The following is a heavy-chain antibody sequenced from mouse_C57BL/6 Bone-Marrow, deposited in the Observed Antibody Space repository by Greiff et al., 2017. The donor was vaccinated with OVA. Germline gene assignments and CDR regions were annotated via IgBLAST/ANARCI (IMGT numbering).Heavy chain of an antibody. CDR1: GYSITSGYY. Sequence: ESGPGLVKPSQSLSLTCSVTGYSITSGYYWNWIRQFPGNKLEWMGYISYDGSNNYNPSLKNRISITRDTSKNQFFLKLNSVTTEDTATYYCARDHGSSYGFAYWGQGTLVTVSA. CDR3: ARDHGSSYGFAY. V-gene: IGHV3-6*01. CDR2: ISYDGSN. D-gene: IGHD1-1*01. J-gene: IGHJ3*01.